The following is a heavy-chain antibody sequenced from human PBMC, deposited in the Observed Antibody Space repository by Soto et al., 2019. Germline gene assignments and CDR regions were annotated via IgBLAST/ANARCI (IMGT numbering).Heavy chain of an antibody. CDR3: ARGRPYYDSSGYVHNWFDP. D-gene: IGHD3-22*01. J-gene: IGHJ5*02. Sequence: PSETLSLTCAVYGGSFSGYYWSWIRQPPGKGLEWIGEINHSGSTNYNPSLKSRVTISVDTSKNQFSLKLSSVTAADTAVYYCARGRPYYDSSGYVHNWFDPWGQGNLVTVSS. CDR2: INHSGST. V-gene: IGHV4-34*01. CDR1: GGSFSGYY.